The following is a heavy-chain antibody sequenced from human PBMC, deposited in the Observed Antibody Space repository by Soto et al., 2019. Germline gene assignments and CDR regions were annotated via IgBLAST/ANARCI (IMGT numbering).Heavy chain of an antibody. J-gene: IGHJ4*02. CDR3: TRGCNGGGCYYYFDY. V-gene: IGHV3-72*01. CDR2: TRNKVNSYTT. Sequence: PGGSLRLSCAASGFTLSYHCMDWVRQTPGKGLEWVGRTRNKVNSYTTEYAASVSGRFTISRDDSQNSLYLQMNSLTTEDTAVYYCTRGCNGGGCYYYFDYWGRGTVVTVSS. D-gene: IGHD2-15*01. CDR1: GFTLSYHC.